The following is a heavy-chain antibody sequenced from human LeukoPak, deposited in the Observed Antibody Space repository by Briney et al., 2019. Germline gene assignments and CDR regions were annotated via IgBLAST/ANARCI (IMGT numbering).Heavy chain of an antibody. CDR1: GGSFSGYY. D-gene: IGHD6-19*01. CDR2: INHSGST. V-gene: IGHV4-34*01. Sequence: SETLSLTCAVYGGSFSGYYWSWIRQPPGKGLEGIGEINHSGSTNYNPSLKSRVTISVDTSKNQFSLQLSSVTAADTAVYYCARSIAVDPPGYYYYMDVWGKGTTVTVSS. CDR3: ARSIAVDPPGYYYYMDV. J-gene: IGHJ6*03.